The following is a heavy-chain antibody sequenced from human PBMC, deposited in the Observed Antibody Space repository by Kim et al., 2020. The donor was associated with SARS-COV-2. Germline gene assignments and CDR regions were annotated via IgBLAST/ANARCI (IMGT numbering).Heavy chain of an antibody. CDR3: ARGFGPLGYYYGMDV. Sequence: GGSLRLSCAASGFTFSSYWMHWVRQAPGKGLLWVSRINTDGSSTSYADSVKGRFTISRDNAKNTLYLQMNSLIAEDTAVYYCARGFGPLGYYYGMDVWGQGTTVTVSS. CDR1: GFTFSSYW. V-gene: IGHV3-74*01. CDR2: INTDGSST. D-gene: IGHD3-10*01. J-gene: IGHJ6*02.